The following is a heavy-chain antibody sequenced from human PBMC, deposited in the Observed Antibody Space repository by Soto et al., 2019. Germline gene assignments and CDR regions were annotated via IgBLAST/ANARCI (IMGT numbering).Heavy chain of an antibody. J-gene: IGHJ6*02. CDR2: IIPIFGTA. Sequence: QVQLVQSGAEVKKPGSSVKVSCKAPGGTFSSYAISWVRQAPGQGLEWMGGIIPIFGTAKYAQKFQGRVTIXXXXSXXXXXXXXXXXXXXDTAVYYCARSQGGSSSLDIYYYYYYGMDVWGQGTTVTVSS. CDR1: GGTFSSYA. CDR3: ARSQGGSSSLDIYYYYYYGMDV. V-gene: IGHV1-69*01. D-gene: IGHD2-15*01.